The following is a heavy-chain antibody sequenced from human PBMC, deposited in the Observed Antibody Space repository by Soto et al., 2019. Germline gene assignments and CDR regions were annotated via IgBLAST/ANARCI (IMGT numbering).Heavy chain of an antibody. CDR2: IKTDGSST. V-gene: IGHV3-74*01. J-gene: IGHJ4*02. Sequence: EVQLVESGGGLVQPGGSLRLSCAASGCSFSSYWIHWVRQAPGKGLVWVSRIKTDGSSTDYADSVKGRFTISRDNAKNTLYLQMNSLSAEDTAVYYCAKREGNTYGLFHWGQGTLVTVSS. D-gene: IGHD5-18*01. CDR3: AKREGNTYGLFH. CDR1: GCSFSSYW.